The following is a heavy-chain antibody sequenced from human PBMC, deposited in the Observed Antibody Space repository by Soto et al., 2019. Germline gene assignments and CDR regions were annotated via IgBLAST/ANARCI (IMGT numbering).Heavy chain of an antibody. V-gene: IGHV3-74*01. CDR3: VRGTSDWYGIDY. CDR1: GFTFSSYC. CDR2: INSDGSST. Sequence: GGSLSLSCASSGFTFSSYCMHWVRQAPGKGLVWVSRINSDGSSTSYADSVKGRFTISRDNAQSTLFLQMNNLRGEDTAHYYCVRGTSDWYGIDYWGQGTQVTVSS. D-gene: IGHD3-9*01. J-gene: IGHJ4*02.